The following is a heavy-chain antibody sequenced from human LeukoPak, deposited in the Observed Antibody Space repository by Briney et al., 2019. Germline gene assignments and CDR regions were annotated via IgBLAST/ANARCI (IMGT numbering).Heavy chain of an antibody. V-gene: IGHV3-23*01. CDR3: AKDLLSGGNCYSIFHY. J-gene: IGHJ4*02. CDR1: GFTFSSFT. Sequence: GGSLRLSCAASGFTFSSFTMSWVRQAPGKGLEWVSGISGSGDSTYYADSVKGRFTISRDNSKNALYLQMNSLRAEDTAVYYCAKDLLSGGNCYSIFHYWGQGTLVTVSS. CDR2: ISGSGDST. D-gene: IGHD2-15*01.